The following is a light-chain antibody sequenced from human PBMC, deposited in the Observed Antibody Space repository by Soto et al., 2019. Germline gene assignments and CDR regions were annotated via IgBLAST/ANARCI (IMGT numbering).Light chain of an antibody. CDR1: QSISSRY. V-gene: IGKV3-20*01. Sequence: EIMLIQYPHTMSLYAGEEANICCRASQSISSRYLAWDQQKPGQAPRLLIYGASSRATGIPDRFSGSGSGTDFTLTICRLEPEDFAVYYCQQYGSSVSFAGGTKVDI. J-gene: IGKJ4*01. CDR2: GAS. CDR3: QQYGSSVS.